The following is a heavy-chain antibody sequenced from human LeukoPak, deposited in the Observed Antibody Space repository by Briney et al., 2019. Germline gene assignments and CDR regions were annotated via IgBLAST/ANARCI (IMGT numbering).Heavy chain of an antibody. D-gene: IGHD6-19*01. Sequence: SQTLSLTCTVSGGSISNDNYYWSWIRQPPGKGLEWIGYISYSGSTNYNPTLKSRVTILVDTSKNQFSLKLSSVTAADTAVYYCARLLAVAGSIHFDYWGQGTLVTVSS. CDR3: ARLLAVAGSIHFDY. V-gene: IGHV4-61*01. J-gene: IGHJ4*02. CDR2: ISYSGST. CDR1: GGSISNDNYY.